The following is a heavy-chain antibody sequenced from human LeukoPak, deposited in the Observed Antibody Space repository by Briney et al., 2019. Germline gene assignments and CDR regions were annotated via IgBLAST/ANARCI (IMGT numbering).Heavy chain of an antibody. CDR2: IYYSGSA. D-gene: IGHD6-19*01. V-gene: IGHV4-61*01. CDR3: ARLYSSGWYFDY. J-gene: IGHJ4*02. CDR1: GGSVSSGSYY. Sequence: PSETLSLTCTVSGGSVSSGSYYWSWIRQPPGKGLGWIGYIYYSGSANYNPSLKSRVTTSVDTSKNQFSLKLSSVTAADTAVYYCARLYSSGWYFDYWGQGTLVTVSS.